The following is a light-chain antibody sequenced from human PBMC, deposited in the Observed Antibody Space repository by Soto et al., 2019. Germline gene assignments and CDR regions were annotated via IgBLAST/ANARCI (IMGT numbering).Light chain of an antibody. Sequence: DIQMTQSPSSLSASVGDRVTITCQASQDIVNYLNWYQQKPGKAPKLLISDGSNLATGVPSRFSGSRSGTDFTFTISSLQPEDIATYYCQHYRSLPLTFGQGTRLEIK. V-gene: IGKV1-33*01. J-gene: IGKJ5*01. CDR3: QHYRSLPLT. CDR1: QDIVNY. CDR2: DGS.